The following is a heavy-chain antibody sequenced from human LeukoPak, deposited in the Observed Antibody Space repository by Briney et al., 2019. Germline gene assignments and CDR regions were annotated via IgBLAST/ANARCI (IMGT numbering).Heavy chain of an antibody. Sequence: ASVKVSCKPSGYTFTSFGLTWVRQAPGQGLEWMGWISAYNGNTNYAQKLQGRVTMTTDTSTSTAYMELRSLRSDDTAVYYCARDHPFNSYGWGSSDRGDYGGQGTLVTVSS. V-gene: IGHV1-18*01. J-gene: IGHJ4*02. D-gene: IGHD3-10*01. CDR1: GYTFTSFG. CDR3: ARDHPFNSYGWGSSDRGDY. CDR2: ISAYNGNT.